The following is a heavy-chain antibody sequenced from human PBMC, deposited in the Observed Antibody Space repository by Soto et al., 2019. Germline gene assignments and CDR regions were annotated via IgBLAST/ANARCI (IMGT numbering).Heavy chain of an antibody. CDR3: AKDHGQWLAPDDAFDI. CDR2: ISGSGGST. CDR1: GFTFSSYA. D-gene: IGHD6-19*01. J-gene: IGHJ3*02. Sequence: GGSLRLSCAASGFTFSSYAMSWVRQAPGKGLEWVSAISGSGGSTYYADSVKGRFTISRDNSKNTLYLQMNSLRAEDTAVYYCAKDHGQWLAPDDAFDIWGQGTMVTVSS. V-gene: IGHV3-23*01.